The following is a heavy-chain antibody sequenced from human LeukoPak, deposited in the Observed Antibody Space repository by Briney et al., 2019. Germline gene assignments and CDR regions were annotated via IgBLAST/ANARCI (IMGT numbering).Heavy chain of an antibody. Sequence: SETLSLTCAVYGGSFSGYYWSWIRQPPGKGLEWIGEINHSGSTNYNPSLKSRVTISVDTSKNQFSLKLSSVTAADTAVYYCARDYDSSGYHDYWGQGTLVTVSS. J-gene: IGHJ4*02. CDR2: INHSGST. D-gene: IGHD3-22*01. CDR3: ARDYDSSGYHDY. V-gene: IGHV4-34*01. CDR1: GGSFSGYY.